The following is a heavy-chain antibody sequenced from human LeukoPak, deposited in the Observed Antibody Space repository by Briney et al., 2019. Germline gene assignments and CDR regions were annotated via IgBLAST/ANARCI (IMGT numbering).Heavy chain of an antibody. CDR2: IKADGVTT. V-gene: IGHV3-74*01. J-gene: IGHJ4*02. CDR3: ARLSSAANDY. D-gene: IGHD2-15*01. Sequence: GGSLRLSCAASGLTFSSFGFHWVRQVPGKGLVWVSRIKADGVTTNFADSVKGRFTISRDNAKNTVYLQMNSLRVEDTAVYYCARLSSAANDYWGQGTLVTVSS. CDR1: GLTFSSFG.